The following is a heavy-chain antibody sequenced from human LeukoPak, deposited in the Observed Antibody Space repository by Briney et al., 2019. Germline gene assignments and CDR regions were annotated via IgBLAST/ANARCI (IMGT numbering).Heavy chain of an antibody. CDR1: GFTFRDYY. J-gene: IGHJ4*02. V-gene: IGHV3-11*01. D-gene: IGHD1-14*01. CDR3: ARDRNRFDY. CDR2: ISSSGSTI. Sequence: GSLRLSCAASGFTFRDYYMGWIRQASGNGLEWVSYISSSGSTIYYADSVKGRFTISRDNAKNSLYLQMNSLRAEDTAVYYCARDRNRFDYWGQGTLVTVSS.